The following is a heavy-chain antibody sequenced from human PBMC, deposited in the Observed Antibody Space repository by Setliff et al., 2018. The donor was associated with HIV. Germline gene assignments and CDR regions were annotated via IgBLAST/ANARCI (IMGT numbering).Heavy chain of an antibody. V-gene: IGHV1-46*01. D-gene: IGHD3-3*01. J-gene: IGHJ2*01. Sequence: ASVKVSCKASGYTFTSYYMHWVRQAPGQGLEWMGWISAYNGSPNYAQKFQGRVTMTRDMSTSTVYMELSSLRAEDTAVYYCAKESRMASGLWRARFPTYFDLWGRGTLVTVSS. CDR1: GYTFTSYY. CDR2: ISAYNGSP. CDR3: AKESRMASGLWRARFPTYFDL.